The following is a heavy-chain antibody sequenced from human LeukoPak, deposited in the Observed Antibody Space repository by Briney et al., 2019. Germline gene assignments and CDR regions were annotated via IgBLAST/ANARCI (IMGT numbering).Heavy chain of an antibody. CDR2: IIPIFGIA. CDR1: GGTFSSYA. D-gene: IGHD2-2*01. Sequence: ASVKVSCKASGGTFSSYAISWVRQAPGQGLEWMGGIIPIFGIANYAQKFQGRVTITTDESTSTAYMELSSLRSEDTAVYYCARGEVPAAAPGPYFDYWGQGTLVTVSS. J-gene: IGHJ4*02. CDR3: ARGEVPAAAPGPYFDY. V-gene: IGHV1-69*05.